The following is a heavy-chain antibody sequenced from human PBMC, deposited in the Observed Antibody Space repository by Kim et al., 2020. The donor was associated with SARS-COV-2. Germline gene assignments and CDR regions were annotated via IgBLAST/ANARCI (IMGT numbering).Heavy chain of an antibody. Sequence: ASVKVSCKASGYTFTSYDINWVRQATGQGLEWMGWMNPNSGNTGYAQKFQGRVTMTRNTSISTAYMELSSLRSEDTAVYYCARGREQETGLWFGELFEHYYYYYGMDVWGQGTTVTVSS. CDR3: ARGREQETGLWFGELFEHYYYYYGMDV. D-gene: IGHD3-10*01. CDR1: GYTFTSYD. CDR2: MNPNSGNT. J-gene: IGHJ6*02. V-gene: IGHV1-8*01.